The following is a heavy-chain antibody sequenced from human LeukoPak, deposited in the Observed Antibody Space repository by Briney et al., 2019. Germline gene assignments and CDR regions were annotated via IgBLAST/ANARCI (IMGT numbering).Heavy chain of an antibody. J-gene: IGHJ5*02. Sequence: ASVKVSCKASGYTFTGHYMHWVRQAPGQGLEWMGWINPNSGGTNYAQKFQGRVTMTRDTSISTAYMELSRLRSDDTAVYYCARVRSIAARRSNDNWFDPWGQGTLVTVSS. D-gene: IGHD6-6*01. CDR1: GYTFTGHY. CDR2: INPNSGGT. CDR3: ARVRSIAARRSNDNWFDP. V-gene: IGHV1-2*02.